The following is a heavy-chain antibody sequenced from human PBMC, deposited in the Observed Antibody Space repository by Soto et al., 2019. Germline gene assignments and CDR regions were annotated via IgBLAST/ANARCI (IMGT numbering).Heavy chain of an antibody. CDR1: GYTFTNYG. V-gene: IGHV1-18*01. J-gene: IGHJ4*02. CDR3: ARGSRPVDFDD. CDR2: INTYNGNT. Sequence: ASVKVSCKASGYTFTNYGINWVRQAPGQGLEWMGWINTYNGNTNFAQRLQGRVTMTTEASTSTAYMELRSLRSDDTAVYYCARGSRPVDFDDWGKGTLVTVSS. D-gene: IGHD6-13*01.